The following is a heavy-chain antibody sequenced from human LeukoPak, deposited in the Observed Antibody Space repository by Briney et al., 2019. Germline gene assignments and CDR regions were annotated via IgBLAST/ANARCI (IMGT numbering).Heavy chain of an antibody. CDR3: AKSHGYSYGFDH. D-gene: IGHD5-18*01. V-gene: IGHV3-30*18. J-gene: IGHJ4*02. CDR1: GFTFSRYG. CDR2: ISYDASNK. Sequence: GGSLRLSCAASGFTFSRYGMHWVRQTPGKGLEWVAVISYDASNKYYADSVKGRFTISRDNSKNTLYLQMNSLRAEDTAVYYCAKSHGYSYGFDHWGQGTLVTVSS.